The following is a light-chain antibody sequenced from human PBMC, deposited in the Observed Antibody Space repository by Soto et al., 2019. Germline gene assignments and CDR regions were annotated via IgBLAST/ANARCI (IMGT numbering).Light chain of an antibody. Sequence: DIQMTQSPSSLSASVGDRVTITCRASQSISSYLNWYQQKPGKAPNLLIYAASSLQSGVPSRFSGSGSGTDFTLTIRSLQPEDFATYYCQQSYSTPAFGQGTKVQIK. CDR3: QQSYSTPA. V-gene: IGKV1-39*01. CDR1: QSISSY. J-gene: IGKJ1*01. CDR2: AAS.